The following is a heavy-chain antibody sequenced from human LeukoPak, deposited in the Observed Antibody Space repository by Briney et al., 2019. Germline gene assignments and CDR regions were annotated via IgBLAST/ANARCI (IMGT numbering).Heavy chain of an antibody. V-gene: IGHV4-38-2*01. CDR2: IYHSGST. D-gene: IGHD6-13*01. J-gene: IGHJ4*02. Sequence: SETLSLTCAVSGYSISSGYYWGWIRQPPGKGQEWIGSIYHSGSTYYNPSLKSRVTISVDTSKNQFSLKLSSVTAADTAVYYCARAPAAAGTGGDYWGQGTLVTVSS. CDR3: ARAPAAAGTGGDY. CDR1: GYSISSGYY.